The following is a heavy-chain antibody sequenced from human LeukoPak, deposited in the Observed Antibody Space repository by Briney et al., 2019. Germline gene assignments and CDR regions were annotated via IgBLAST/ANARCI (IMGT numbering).Heavy chain of an antibody. Sequence: GGSLRLSCAASGFTFSDYYMSWIRQAPGKGLEWVSYISSSGSTIYYADSVKGRFTISRDNAKNSLYLQMNSLRAEDTAVYCCARDGYRRYYYYMDVWGKGTTVTVSS. CDR1: GFTFSDYY. V-gene: IGHV3-11*04. D-gene: IGHD5-12*01. CDR2: ISSSGSTI. CDR3: ARDGYRRYYYYMDV. J-gene: IGHJ6*03.